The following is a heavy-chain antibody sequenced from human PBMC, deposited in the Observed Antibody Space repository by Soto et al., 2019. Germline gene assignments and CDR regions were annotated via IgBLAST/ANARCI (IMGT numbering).Heavy chain of an antibody. CDR2: TYYRSKWYN. Sequence: QVPLQQSGPGLVKPSQTLSLTCAISGDSVSSNSVAWNWIRQSPSRGLEWLGRTYYRSKWYNDYGVTVKGRIAINPDTSKNQFSLQLNSVTPEDTAVYYCARGRFNAFGIWGQGTMVPVSS. CDR1: GDSVSSNSVA. CDR3: ARGRFNAFGI. D-gene: IGHD3-3*01. J-gene: IGHJ3*02. V-gene: IGHV6-1*01.